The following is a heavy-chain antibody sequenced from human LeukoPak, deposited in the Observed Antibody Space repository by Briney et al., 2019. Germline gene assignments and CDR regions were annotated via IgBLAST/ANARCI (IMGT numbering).Heavy chain of an antibody. CDR1: GGSITTYY. CDR2: IYNSGST. V-gene: IGHV4-59*01. CDR3: ASLSIFRGFDY. Sequence: KPSETLSLTCTVSGGSITTYYWSWVRQPPGKGLEWIGYIYNSGSTKYNPSLKSRVTISVDTSKNQFSLKLTSVTAADTAVYYCASLSIFRGFDYWGQGVLVTASS. D-gene: IGHD3-10*01. J-gene: IGHJ4*02.